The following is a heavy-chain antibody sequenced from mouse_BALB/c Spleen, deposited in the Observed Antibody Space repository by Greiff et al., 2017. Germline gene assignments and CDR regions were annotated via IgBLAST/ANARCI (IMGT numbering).Heavy chain of an antibody. CDR1: GFTFSSYA. J-gene: IGHJ4*01. D-gene: IGHD1-1*01. V-gene: IGHV5-6-5*01. Sequence: EVMLVESGGGLVKPGGSLKLSCAASGFTFSSYAMSWVRQTPEKRLEWVASISSGGSTYYPDSVKGRFTISRDNARNILYLQMSSLRSEDTAMYYCARGGPPILPYGSSYDYYAMDYWGQGTSVTVSS. CDR3: ARGGPPILPYGSSYDYYAMDY. CDR2: ISSGGST.